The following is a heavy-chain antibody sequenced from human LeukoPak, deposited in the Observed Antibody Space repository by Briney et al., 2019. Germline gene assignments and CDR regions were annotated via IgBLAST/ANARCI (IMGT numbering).Heavy chain of an antibody. J-gene: IGHJ4*02. CDR3: ARGHDYDSSVAY. CDR1: GFTVSSNY. D-gene: IGHD3-22*01. Sequence: GGSLRLSCAASGFTVSSNYMSWVRQAPGKGLEWVSVIYSGGSTYYADSVKGRFTISRDNSKNTVDLQMNSQRAEDTAVYYCARGHDYDSSVAYWGQGTLVTVSS. CDR2: IYSGGST. V-gene: IGHV3-66*01.